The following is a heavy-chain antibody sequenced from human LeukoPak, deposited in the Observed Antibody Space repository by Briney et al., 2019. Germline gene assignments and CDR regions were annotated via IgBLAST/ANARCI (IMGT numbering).Heavy chain of an antibody. D-gene: IGHD3-10*01. CDR3: AREADSGSYYTPLMDV. J-gene: IGHJ6*02. V-gene: IGHV4-30-4*01. CDR2: IYYSGST. Sequence: SETLSLTCTVSGGSISSGGFYWSWIRQPPGKGLEWIGYIYYSGSTYYNPSLKSRGTISVDTSKNQLSLKLSSVTAADPAVYYCAREADSGSYYTPLMDVWGQGTTVTVSS. CDR1: GGSISSGGFY.